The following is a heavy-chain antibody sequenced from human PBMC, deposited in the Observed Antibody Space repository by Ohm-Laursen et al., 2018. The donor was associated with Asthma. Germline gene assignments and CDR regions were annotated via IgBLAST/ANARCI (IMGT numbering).Heavy chain of an antibody. Sequence: SSLRLSCSASGFTFSSYGMHWVRQAPGKGLEWVAVISDDGSKKDYADSVKGRFTISRDNSKNTLYLQMNSLRAEDTAVYYCARGTAITLIVVVITGFDYWGQGTLVTVSS. D-gene: IGHD3-22*01. CDR3: ARGTAITLIVVVITGFDY. CDR2: ISDDGSKK. J-gene: IGHJ4*02. CDR1: GFTFSSYG. V-gene: IGHV3-30*03.